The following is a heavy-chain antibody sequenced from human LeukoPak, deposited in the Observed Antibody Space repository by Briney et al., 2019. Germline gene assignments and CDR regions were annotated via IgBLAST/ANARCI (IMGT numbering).Heavy chain of an antibody. V-gene: IGHV3-66*01. CDR2: IYSGGST. J-gene: IGHJ6*02. D-gene: IGHD3-10*01. CDR1: GFTVSGNY. Sequence: PGGSLRLSCAASGFTVSGNYMSWVRQAPGKGLEWVSVIYSGGSTYYADSVKGRFTISRDNSKNTLYLQMNSLRAEDTAVYYCARDRLVRGPQGNYYYYGMDVWGQGTTVTVSS. CDR3: ARDRLVRGPQGNYYYYGMDV.